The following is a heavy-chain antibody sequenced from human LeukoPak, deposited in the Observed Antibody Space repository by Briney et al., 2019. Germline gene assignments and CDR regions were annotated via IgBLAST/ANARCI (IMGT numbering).Heavy chain of an antibody. Sequence: ASVKVSCKASGYTFTGYYMHWVRQAPGQGLEWMGWINPNSGGTNYAQKFQERVTITRDMSTSTAYMELSSLRSEDTAVYYCAADLLDHCSGGSCYPFFDYWGQGTLVTVSS. D-gene: IGHD2-15*01. J-gene: IGHJ4*02. CDR3: AADLLDHCSGGSCYPFFDY. CDR2: INPNSGGT. V-gene: IGHV1-2*02. CDR1: GYTFTGYY.